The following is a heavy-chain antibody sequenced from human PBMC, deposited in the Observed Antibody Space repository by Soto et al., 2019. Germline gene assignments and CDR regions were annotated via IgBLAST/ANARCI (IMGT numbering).Heavy chain of an antibody. CDR1: GFTFSLFA. V-gene: IGHV3-23*01. Sequence: GGSLRLSCAASGFTFSLFAMSWVRQAPGKGLEWVSGISGSAGTTYYTDSLKGRFTISRDNSKNTLYLQMNSLRVEDTALYYCATYDFWRFDYWGQGIVVTVSS. CDR3: ATYDFWRFDY. CDR2: ISGSAGTT. J-gene: IGHJ4*02. D-gene: IGHD3-3*01.